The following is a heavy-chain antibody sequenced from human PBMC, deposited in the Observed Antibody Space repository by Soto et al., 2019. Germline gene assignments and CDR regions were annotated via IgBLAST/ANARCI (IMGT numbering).Heavy chain of an antibody. V-gene: IGHV3-9*01. CDR1: GFTFGDYA. Sequence: GGSLRLSCAASGFTFGDYAMHWVRQAPGKGLEWVSGISWNSGSIGYADSVKARFTMSRDNAKSSLFLQMNSLGVEDTAVYYCARGGGGGLFEHWGQGALVTVSS. CDR2: ISWNSGSI. D-gene: IGHD2-21*01. J-gene: IGHJ4*02. CDR3: ARGGGGGLFEH.